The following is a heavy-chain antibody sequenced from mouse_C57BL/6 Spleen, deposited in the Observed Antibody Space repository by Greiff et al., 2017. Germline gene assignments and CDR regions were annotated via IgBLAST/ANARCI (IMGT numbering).Heavy chain of an antibody. J-gene: IGHJ2*01. V-gene: IGHV3-6*01. CDR2: ISYDGSN. D-gene: IGHD1-1*01. CDR1: GYSITSGYY. CDR3: ARAEIYYYGSSSFDY. Sequence: EVQLQESGPGLVKPSQSLSLTCSVTGYSITSGYYWNWIRQFPGNKLEWMGYISYDGSNNYNPSLKNRISITRDTSKNQFFLKLNSVTTEDTATYYCARAEIYYYGSSSFDYWGQGTTLTVSS.